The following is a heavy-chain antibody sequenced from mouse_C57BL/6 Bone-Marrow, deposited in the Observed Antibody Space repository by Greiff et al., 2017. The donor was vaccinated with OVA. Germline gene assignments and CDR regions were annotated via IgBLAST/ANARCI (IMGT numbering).Heavy chain of an antibody. CDR2: IYYSGTI. V-gene: IGHV3-5*01. J-gene: IGHJ1*03. CDR1: GISITTGNYR. Sequence: ESGPGLVKPSQTVFLTCTVTGISITTGNYRWSWIRQFPGNKLEWIGYIYYSGTITYNPSLTSRTTITRDTPKNQFFLEMNSLTAEDTATYYCARETGYGNSYWYFDVWGTGTTVTVSS. CDR3: ARETGYGNSYWYFDV. D-gene: IGHD2-1*01.